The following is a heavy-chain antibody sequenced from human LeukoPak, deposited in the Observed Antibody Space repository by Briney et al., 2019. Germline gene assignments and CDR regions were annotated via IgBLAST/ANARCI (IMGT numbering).Heavy chain of an antibody. J-gene: IGHJ5*02. V-gene: IGHV4-34*01. CDR1: GGSFSGYY. D-gene: IGHD3-22*01. CDR2: INHSGST. CDR3: ARLGSRHYYYDSSRP. Sequence: PSETLSLTCAVYGGSFSGYYWSWIRQPPGKGLEWIGEINHSGSTNYNPSLKSRVTISVDTSKNQFSLKLSSVTAADTAVYYCARLGSRHYYYDSSRPWGQGTLVTVSS.